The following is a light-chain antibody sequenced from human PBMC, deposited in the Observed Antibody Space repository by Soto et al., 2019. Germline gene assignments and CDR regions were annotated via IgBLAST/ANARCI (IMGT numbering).Light chain of an antibody. J-gene: IGKJ4*01. CDR3: QQANSFPLT. CDR2: TAS. V-gene: IGKV1D-12*01. CDR1: QGISSY. Sequence: IRMTQSPSSFSASARDRVTITCRASQGISSYLTWYQHKPGKAPKLLISTASSLQSGVPSRFSGSGSGTEFTLTISSLQPEDFATYYCQQANSFPLTFGGGTKVDIK.